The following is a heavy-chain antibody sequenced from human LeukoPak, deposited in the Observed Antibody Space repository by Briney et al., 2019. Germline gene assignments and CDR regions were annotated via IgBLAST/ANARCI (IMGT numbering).Heavy chain of an antibody. CDR1: GASVRSHF. CDR3: AKDVSGTYYAFDV. Sequence: PSETLSLTCGISGASVRSHFWSWIRQTPGMGLEWIGYISNRGSTAYNPPLRSRVTISVDAPKNEVSLNVRSVSPADTAVYYCAKDVSGTYYAFDVWGQGRTV. CDR2: ISNRGST. V-gene: IGHV4-59*02. D-gene: IGHD3-22*01. J-gene: IGHJ3*01.